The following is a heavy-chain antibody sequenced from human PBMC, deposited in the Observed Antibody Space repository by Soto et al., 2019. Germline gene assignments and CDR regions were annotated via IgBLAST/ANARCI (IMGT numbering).Heavy chain of an antibody. CDR3: ARRWGGTFDY. CDR1: GGSISSYY. Sequence: QVQLQESGPGLVKPSETLSLTCTVSGGSISSYYWSWIRQPPGKGLEWIGYIYYSGSTNYNPSLKRRVTISVDTPKNQFSLKLSSVTAADTVVYNCARRWGGTFDYWGQGTLVTVSS. CDR2: IYYSGST. D-gene: IGHD2-21*01. V-gene: IGHV4-59*01. J-gene: IGHJ4*02.